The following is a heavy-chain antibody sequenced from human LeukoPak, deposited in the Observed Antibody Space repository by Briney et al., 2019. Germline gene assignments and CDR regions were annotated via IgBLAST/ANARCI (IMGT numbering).Heavy chain of an antibody. D-gene: IGHD6-19*01. V-gene: IGHV4-4*07. J-gene: IGHJ4*02. CDR3: ARDRGIAVAYPFDY. CDR2: IYTSGST. Sequence: ASETLSLTCAVYGGSFSGYYWSWIRQPAGKGLEWIGRIYTSGSTNYNPSLKSRVTMSVDTSKNQFSLKLSSVTAADTAVYYCARDRGIAVAYPFDYWGQGTLVTVSS. CDR1: GGSFSGYY.